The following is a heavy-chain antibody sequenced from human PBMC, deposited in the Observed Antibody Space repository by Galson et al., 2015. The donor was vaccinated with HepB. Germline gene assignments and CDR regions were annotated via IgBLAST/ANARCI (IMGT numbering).Heavy chain of an antibody. CDR2: IYHSGST. Sequence: ETLSLTCTVSGGSISSDYWSWIRQPPGKGLEWIGSIYHSGSTYYNPSLKSRVTISVDTSKNQFSLKLSSVTAADTAVYYCARVEGRAVVTSYYFDYWGQGTLVTVSS. D-gene: IGHD2-21*02. CDR3: ARVEGRAVVTSYYFDY. J-gene: IGHJ4*02. CDR1: GGSISSDY. V-gene: IGHV4-38-2*02.